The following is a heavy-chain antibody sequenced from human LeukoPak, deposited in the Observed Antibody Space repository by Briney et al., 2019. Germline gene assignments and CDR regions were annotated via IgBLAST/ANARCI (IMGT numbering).Heavy chain of an antibody. D-gene: IGHD3-10*01. CDR1: GGSFSGYY. Sequence: SETLSLTCAVYGGSFSGYYWSWIRQPPGKGLEWIGEMNHSGSTNYDPSLKSRVAISVDTSKNQFSLKLSSVTAADTAVYYCARLGAGDTEYCYMDVWGKGTTVTISS. CDR2: MNHSGST. V-gene: IGHV4-34*01. CDR3: ARLGAGDTEYCYMDV. J-gene: IGHJ6*03.